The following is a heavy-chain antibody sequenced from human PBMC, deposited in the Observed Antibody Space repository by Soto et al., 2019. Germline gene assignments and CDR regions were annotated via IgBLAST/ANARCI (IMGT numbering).Heavy chain of an antibody. V-gene: IGHV3-53*02. CDR1: GFSVSHNY. D-gene: IGHD2-8*02. CDR3: ARDTENTGGGLDV. Sequence: EVQVVETGGGLIQPGGSLRLSCAVSGFSVSHNYMTWVRQAPEKGLDWVSVIYRDGRPYYAHSVKGRFTLSRDTSKNMVYLQMNSLRVEDTAVYYCARDTENTGGGLDVWGQGAMVTVSS. J-gene: IGHJ3*01. CDR2: IYRDGRP.